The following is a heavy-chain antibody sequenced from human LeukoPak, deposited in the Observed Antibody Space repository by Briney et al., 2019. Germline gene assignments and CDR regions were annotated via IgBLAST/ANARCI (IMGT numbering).Heavy chain of an antibody. CDR3: ARDLYSSGYYLDY. CDR2: INHRGST. CDR1: GGSFSGFY. V-gene: IGHV4-34*01. Sequence: SETLSLTCAVYGGSFSGFYWSWIRQPPGKGLEWIGEINHRGSTNYNPSLKSRVTISVDTSKNQFSLKLSSVTAADTAVYYCARDLYSSGYYLDYWGQGTLVTVSS. D-gene: IGHD3-22*01. J-gene: IGHJ4*02.